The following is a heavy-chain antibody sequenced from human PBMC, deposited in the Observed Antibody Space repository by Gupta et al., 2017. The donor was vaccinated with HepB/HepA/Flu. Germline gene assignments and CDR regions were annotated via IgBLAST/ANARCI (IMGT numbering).Heavy chain of an antibody. CDR1: GYHFTDYA. V-gene: IGHV1-3*01. CDR3: ARDLGSCNYRFDN. CDR2: INGDNGNT. Sequence: QVLLVQSGPEVKKPGASVKLTCNSSGYHFTDYALHWVRQALGQRLEWIGWINGDNGNTKYSPRFRSRVTITRDTFTSTGYMELSSLRSEDTAIYYCARDLGSCNYRFDNWGQGTLVTVSS. J-gene: IGHJ4*02. D-gene: IGHD2/OR15-2a*01.